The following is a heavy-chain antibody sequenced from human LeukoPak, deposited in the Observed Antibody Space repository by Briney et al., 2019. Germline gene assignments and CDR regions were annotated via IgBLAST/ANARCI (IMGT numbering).Heavy chain of an antibody. CDR3: AKALAYYYDSSGSWYAFDI. V-gene: IGHV1-46*01. J-gene: IGHJ3*02. CDR1: GYTFTSYY. D-gene: IGHD3-22*01. CDR2: INPRGGST. Sequence: ASVKVSCKASGYTFTSYYMHWVRQAPGQGLEWLGIINPRGGSTSYAQKFQGRVTMTRDTSTSTVYMELSSLRSEDTAVYYCAKALAYYYDSSGSWYAFDIWGQGTMVTVSS.